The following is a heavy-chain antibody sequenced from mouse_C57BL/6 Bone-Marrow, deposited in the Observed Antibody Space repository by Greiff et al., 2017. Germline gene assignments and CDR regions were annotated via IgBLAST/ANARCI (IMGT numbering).Heavy chain of an antibody. Sequence: EVQRVESEGGLVQPGSSMKLSCTASGFTFSDYYMAWVRQVPEKGLEWVANINYDGSSTYYLDSLKSRFIISRDNAKNILYLQMSSLKSEDTATYYCARGAAYFDYWGQGTTLTVSS. V-gene: IGHV5-16*01. CDR3: ARGAAYFDY. CDR2: INYDGSST. CDR1: GFTFSDYY. J-gene: IGHJ2*01.